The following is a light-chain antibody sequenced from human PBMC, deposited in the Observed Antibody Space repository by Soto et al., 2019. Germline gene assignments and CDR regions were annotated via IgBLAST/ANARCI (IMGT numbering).Light chain of an antibody. J-gene: IGKJ5*01. Sequence: EMVLTQSPDTLSVSPGERSTLSCTAIQTVSSNFLAWYQQRPGQAPRLLIYGASSRAAGIPDRLSGSGSGTDLTLTISSLQPEDFGTYYCQQYTSYYTFGQGTRLEIK. CDR3: QQYTSYYT. CDR1: QTVSSNF. V-gene: IGKV3-20*01. CDR2: GAS.